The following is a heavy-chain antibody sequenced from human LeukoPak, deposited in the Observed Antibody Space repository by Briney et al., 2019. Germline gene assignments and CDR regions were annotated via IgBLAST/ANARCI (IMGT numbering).Heavy chain of an antibody. Sequence: GGSLRLSCVASGFTFSNYWMSWVRLAPGKGLEWVANINQAGSEEYYVNSVEGRFTISRDNAKNSLYLQLNSLRAEDTAVYYCAIASGGRGGLDSWGQGTLVTVSS. J-gene: IGHJ4*02. CDR3: AIASGGRGGLDS. D-gene: IGHD3-10*01. V-gene: IGHV3-7*03. CDR2: INQAGSEE. CDR1: GFTFSNYW.